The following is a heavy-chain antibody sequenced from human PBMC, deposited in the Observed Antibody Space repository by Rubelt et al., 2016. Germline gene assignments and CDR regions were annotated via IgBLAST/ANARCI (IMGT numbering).Heavy chain of an antibody. Sequence: QVQLVQSGAEVKKPGASVKVSCKASGYTFTSYYMHWVRQAPGQGLEWMGIINPSGGSTSYAQNVQCRVTMTRDTSTSTVYMELSSLRSEDTAVYYCARAASTVTTLLDLGYWGQGTLVTVSS. J-gene: IGHJ4*02. V-gene: IGHV1-46*01. CDR2: INPSGGST. D-gene: IGHD4-17*01. CDR1: GYTFTSYY. CDR3: ARAASTVTTLLDLGY.